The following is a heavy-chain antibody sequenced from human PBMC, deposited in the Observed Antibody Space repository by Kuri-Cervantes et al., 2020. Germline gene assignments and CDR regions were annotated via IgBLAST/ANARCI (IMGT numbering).Heavy chain of an antibody. CDR1: GYTFTSYG. Sequence: ASVKVSCKASGYTFTSYGISWVRQAPGQGLEWMGWISAYNGNTNYAQKLQGRVTMTTDTSTSTAYMELSSLRSEDTAVYYCARAGGGSSPLGYYFDYWGQGTLVTVSS. V-gene: IGHV1-18*01. D-gene: IGHD1-26*01. J-gene: IGHJ4*02. CDR2: ISAYNGNT. CDR3: ARAGGGSSPLGYYFDY.